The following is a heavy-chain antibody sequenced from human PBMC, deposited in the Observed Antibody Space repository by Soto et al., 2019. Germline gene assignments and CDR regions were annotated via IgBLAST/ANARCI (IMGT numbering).Heavy chain of an antibody. Sequence: QVQLQESGPGLVKPSQTLSLTCTVSGGSISSGGYYWSWIRQHPGKGLEWIGYIYYSGSTYYNPSRKRRVTISVDTSRNQFSLKLSSVTAADTAGYYCAAHGYQLRLGDYWGQGTLVTVSS. CDR3: AAHGYQLRLGDY. D-gene: IGHD2-2*01. CDR2: IYYSGST. V-gene: IGHV4-31*03. J-gene: IGHJ4*02. CDR1: GGSISSGGYY.